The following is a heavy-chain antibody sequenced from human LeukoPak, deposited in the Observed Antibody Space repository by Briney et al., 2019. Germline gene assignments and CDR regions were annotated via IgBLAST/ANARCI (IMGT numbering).Heavy chain of an antibody. CDR2: VYCSGNT. D-gene: IGHD2-8*01. V-gene: IGHV4-59*01. J-gene: IGHJ4*02. CDR1: GGAISTYY. Sequence: KPSETLSLTCIVSGGAISTYYWSWIRQPPGKRLEWIGYVYCSGNTNYNPSLKSRVTISIDTSKNQFSLKLSSVTAADTAVYYCARVGNGHFDYWGQGTLVTVSS. CDR3: ARVGNGHFDY.